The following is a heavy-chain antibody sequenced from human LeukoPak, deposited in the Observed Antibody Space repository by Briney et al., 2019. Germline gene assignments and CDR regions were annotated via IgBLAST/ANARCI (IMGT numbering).Heavy chain of an antibody. CDR3: ARRARGSGWYY. Sequence: SETLSLTCIVSGGSISRSSYYWGWIRQPPGKGLEGIGPIYYSGSTYYEPSLKSRVTISVDTSKNQFSLKLNSATAADTAVYYCARRARGSGWYYWGQGTLVTVSS. D-gene: IGHD6-19*01. CDR1: GGSISRSSYY. V-gene: IGHV4-39*01. CDR2: IYYSGST. J-gene: IGHJ4*02.